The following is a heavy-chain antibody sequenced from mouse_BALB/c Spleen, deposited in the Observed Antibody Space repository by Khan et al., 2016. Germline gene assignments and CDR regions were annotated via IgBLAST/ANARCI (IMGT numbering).Heavy chain of an antibody. V-gene: IGHV5-6-3*01. J-gene: IGHJ4*01. CDR2: INSNGGST. D-gene: IGHD2-14*01. CDR1: GFTFSTYA. CDR3: ARVRQAVDY. Sequence: EVELVESGGGLVQPGGSLKLSCAASGFTFSTYAMSWVRQTPDKRLELVATINSNGGSTYYPDNVKGRFTISRDNAKNTLYLQMSSLKSEDTAMXCCARVRQAVDYWGQGTSVTVSS.